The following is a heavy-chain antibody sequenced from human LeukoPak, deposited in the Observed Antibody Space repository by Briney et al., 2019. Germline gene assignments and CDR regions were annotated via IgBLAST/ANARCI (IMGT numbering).Heavy chain of an antibody. D-gene: IGHD3-10*02. J-gene: IGHJ6*04. V-gene: IGHV3-48*03. CDR1: GFTLSSSE. CDR2: ISRSGSTI. CDR3: AELGITMIGGV. Sequence: GGSLRLSCAASGFTLSSSEMNWVRQAPGKGLEWVSYISRSGSTIFYADSVKGRFTISRDNAKNSVSLQMNSLRAEDTAVYYCAELGITMIGGVWGKGTTVTISS.